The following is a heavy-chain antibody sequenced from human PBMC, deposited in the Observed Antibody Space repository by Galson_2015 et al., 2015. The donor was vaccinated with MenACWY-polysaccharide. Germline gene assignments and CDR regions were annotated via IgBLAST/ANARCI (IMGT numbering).Heavy chain of an antibody. D-gene: IGHD2-2*01. CDR3: ARLHCSSTSCYPTDYYYYGMDV. Sequence: SLRLSCAASGFTFSSYSMNWVRQAPGKGLEWVSYISSSSSTIYYADSVKGRFTISRDNVKNSLFLQMNSLRAEDTAVYYCARLHCSSTSCYPTDYYYYGMDVWGQGTTVTVS. V-gene: IGHV3-48*01. CDR1: GFTFSSYS. CDR2: ISSSSSTI. J-gene: IGHJ6*02.